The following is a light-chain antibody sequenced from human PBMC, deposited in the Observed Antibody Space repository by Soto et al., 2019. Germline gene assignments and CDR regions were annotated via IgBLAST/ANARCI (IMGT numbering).Light chain of an antibody. CDR3: QQSYSTPWT. CDR1: LSVYTY. V-gene: IGKV1-39*01. J-gene: IGKJ1*01. Sequence: DIQMTQSPSSLSASVGDRVTITCRASLSVYTYLSWFQHKPGKAPALLIYSASTLQSGVPSRFSGSGSGTDFSLTISSLQPEDFATYYCQQSYSTPWTLGQGTKVEIK. CDR2: SAS.